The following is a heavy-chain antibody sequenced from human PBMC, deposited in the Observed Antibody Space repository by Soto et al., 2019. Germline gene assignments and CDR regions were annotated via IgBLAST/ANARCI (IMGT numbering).Heavy chain of an antibody. D-gene: IGHD3-10*01. CDR1: GFPFSSTD. V-gene: IGHV3-23*01. Sequence: GWSLSLSCAASGFPFSSTDMTWVRQAPGKGLDWVSTIDGSGGTTYYADSVKGRFTISRDNSMNTVYLQMNSLRADDTALYYCEKDSGWFHTWCQGALVTVSS. J-gene: IGHJ5*02. CDR2: IDGSGGTT. CDR3: EKDSGWFHT.